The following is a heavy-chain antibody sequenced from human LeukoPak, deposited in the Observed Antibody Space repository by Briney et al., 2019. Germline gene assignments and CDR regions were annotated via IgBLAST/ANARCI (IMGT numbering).Heavy chain of an antibody. V-gene: IGHV3-48*03. D-gene: IGHD5-18*01. Sequence: GGSLRLSCAAPGFTFSNNEMNWVRQAPGKGLEWVSYMSRGGNTIYYSDSVKGRFTISRDTAENSLSLQMNSLRAEDTAVYYCARNTGYSYGYFDYWGQGTLVTVSS. CDR3: ARNTGYSYGYFDY. CDR1: GFTFSNNE. J-gene: IGHJ4*02. CDR2: MSRGGNTI.